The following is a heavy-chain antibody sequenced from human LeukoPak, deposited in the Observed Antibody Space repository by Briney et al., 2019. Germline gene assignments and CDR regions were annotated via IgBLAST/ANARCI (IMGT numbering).Heavy chain of an antibody. CDR2: IYYSGST. J-gene: IGHJ4*02. CDR3: ARSNPCGGDCPYYFDY. Sequence: SETLSLTCTVSGGSISSSSYYWGWIRQPPGKGLEWIGSIYYSGSTYYNPSLKSRVTISVDTSKNQFSLKLSSVTAADTAVYYCARSNPCGGDCPYYFDYWGQGTLVTVSS. V-gene: IGHV4-39*07. CDR1: GGSISSSSYY. D-gene: IGHD2-21*02.